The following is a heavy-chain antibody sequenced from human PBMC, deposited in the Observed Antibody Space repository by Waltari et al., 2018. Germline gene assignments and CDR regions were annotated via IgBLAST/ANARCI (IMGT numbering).Heavy chain of an antibody. Sequence: HLVESGGNVVQPGRSLRLSCVASGVSFDSFPMHWVRQAPGKGLEWVAVISYDGNKTYHADSVRGRFAISRDNSRNTLYLQMSSLKVEDTAVYYCTRGPLLVGAFDYWGQGTLVTVSS. D-gene: IGHD1-26*01. V-gene: IGHV3-30*09. J-gene: IGHJ4*02. CDR2: ISYDGNKT. CDR3: TRGPLLVGAFDY. CDR1: GVSFDSFP.